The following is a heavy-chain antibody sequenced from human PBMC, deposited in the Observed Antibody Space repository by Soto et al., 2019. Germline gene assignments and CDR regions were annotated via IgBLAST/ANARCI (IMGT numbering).Heavy chain of an antibody. CDR1: GFTFSSYA. V-gene: IGHV3-23*01. D-gene: IGHD4-17*01. J-gene: IGHJ2*01. Sequence: EVQLLESGGGLVQPGGSLRLSCAASGFTFSSYAMNWVRQAPGKGLEWVSVISGSGGSTYYADAVKGRFTISRDNSKNTLYLQMNSRRAEDTAVYYCAERTVGWYFDLWGRGTLVTVSS. CDR3: AERTVGWYFDL. CDR2: ISGSGGST.